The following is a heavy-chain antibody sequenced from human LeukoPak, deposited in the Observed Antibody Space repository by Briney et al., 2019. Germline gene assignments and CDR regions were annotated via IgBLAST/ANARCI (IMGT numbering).Heavy chain of an antibody. D-gene: IGHD1-26*01. J-gene: IGHJ3*02. CDR2: IYYSGST. CDR1: GGSISSYY. Sequence: SETLSLTCTVSGGSISSYYWSWIRQPPGKGLEWIGHIYYSGSTNYHPSLKSRIIISLDTSKDQFSLKLNSVTPADTAVYYCARVGWELLRGAFDIWGQGTMVTVSS. V-gene: IGHV4-59*08. CDR3: ARVGWELLRGAFDI.